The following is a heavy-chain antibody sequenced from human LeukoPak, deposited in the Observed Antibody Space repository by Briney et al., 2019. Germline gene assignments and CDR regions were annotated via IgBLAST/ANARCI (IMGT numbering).Heavy chain of an antibody. J-gene: IGHJ4*02. V-gene: IGHV3-74*01. D-gene: IGHD3-10*01. CDR3: ARDSLNSGSYFDY. CDR1: GFTFRSYW. Sequence: PGGSLRLSCAASGFTFRSYWMHWVRQAPWKGLVWVPRINSDGSSTNYADSVKGRFTISRDNAKNTLYLQMNSLRAEDTAVYYCARDSLNSGSYFDYWGQGTLVTVSS. CDR2: INSDGSST.